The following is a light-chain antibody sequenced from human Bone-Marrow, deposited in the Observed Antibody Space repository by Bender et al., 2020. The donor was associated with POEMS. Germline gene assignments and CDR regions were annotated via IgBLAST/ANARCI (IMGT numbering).Light chain of an antibody. CDR1: SSNIGTNP. CDR2: INN. J-gene: IGLJ3*02. CDR3: AAWEDSLNGWV. Sequence: QSVLTQPPSASGTPGQRVTISCSGSSSNIGTNPVNWYQQLPGTAPKLLIYINNQRPSGVPDRFSGSKSGTSASLAIRGLQTEDDADYYWAAWEDSLNGWVFGGGTKLTVL. V-gene: IGLV1-44*01.